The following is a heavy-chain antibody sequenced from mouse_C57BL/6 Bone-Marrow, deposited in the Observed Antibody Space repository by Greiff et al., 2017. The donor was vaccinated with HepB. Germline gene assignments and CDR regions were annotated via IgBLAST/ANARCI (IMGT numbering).Heavy chain of an antibody. CDR3: TRLGDYDGFAY. J-gene: IGHJ3*01. CDR1: GYTFTDYY. V-gene: IGHV1-19*01. Sequence: VQLQQSGPVLVKPGASVKMSCKASGYTFTDYYMNWVKQSHGKSLEWIGVINPYNGGTSYNQKFKGKATLTVDKSSSTAYMGLNSLTSKDSAVYYCTRLGDYDGFAYWGQGTLVTVSA. CDR2: INPYNGGT. D-gene: IGHD2-4*01.